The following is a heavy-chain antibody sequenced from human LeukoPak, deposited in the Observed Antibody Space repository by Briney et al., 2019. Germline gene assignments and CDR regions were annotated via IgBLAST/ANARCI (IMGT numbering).Heavy chain of an antibody. CDR1: GGSISSHY. V-gene: IGHV4-59*11. CDR2: IYYSGST. Sequence: SETLSLTCTVSGGSISSHYWSWIRQPPGKGLEWIGYIYYSGSTNYNPSLKSRVTISVDTSKNQFSLKLSSVTAADTAVYYCASGEGAARPWYFDYWGQGTLVTVSS. CDR3: ASGEGAARPWYFDY. D-gene: IGHD6-6*01. J-gene: IGHJ4*02.